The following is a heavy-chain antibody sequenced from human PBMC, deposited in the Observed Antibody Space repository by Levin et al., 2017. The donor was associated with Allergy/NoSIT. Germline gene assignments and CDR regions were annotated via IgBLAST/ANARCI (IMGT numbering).Heavy chain of an antibody. V-gene: IGHV1-46*01. Sequence: GGSLRLSCKASGYTFTTYYIHWVRQAPGQGLEWMGAINPSSGSTRYAQKFQGRVTMTRDTSTTTVDMDLSSLRSEDAAFYYCAREEEVFHRAGSYRAEYFLYWGQGTLVTVSS. D-gene: IGHD3-16*02. CDR1: GYTFTTYY. J-gene: IGHJ1*01. CDR2: INPSSGST. CDR3: AREEEVFHRAGSYRAEYFLY.